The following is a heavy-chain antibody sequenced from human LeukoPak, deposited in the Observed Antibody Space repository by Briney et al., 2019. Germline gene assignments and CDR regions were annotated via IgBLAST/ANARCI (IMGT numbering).Heavy chain of an antibody. CDR1: GFTFNNFA. V-gene: IGHV3-30*02. J-gene: IGHJ4*02. CDR2: IRYVGGDQ. CDR3: AKDRYDFWTGQYAYYFFDY. D-gene: IGHD3-3*01. Sequence: PGWSLRLSCAASGFTFNNFAMHWVRQAPGKGLEWVAFIRYVGGDQFYADSLKGRFTISRDNSKNTLYLQMDSLRAEDTAVYYCAKDRYDFWTGQYAYYFFDYWGPETRDSVS.